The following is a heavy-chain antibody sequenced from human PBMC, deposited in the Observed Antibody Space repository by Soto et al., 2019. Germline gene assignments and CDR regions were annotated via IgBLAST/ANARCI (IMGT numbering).Heavy chain of an antibody. CDR1: GFTFSSYG. V-gene: IGHV3-30*18. CDR3: AKRSAKFEYSSSHFDY. D-gene: IGHD6-6*01. CDR2: ISYDGSNK. Sequence: GGSLRLSCAASGFTFSSYGMHWVRQAPGKGLEWVAVISYDGSNKYYADSVKGRFTISRDNSKNTLYLQMNSLRAEDTAVYYCAKRSAKFEYSSSHFDYWGQGTLATVSS. J-gene: IGHJ4*02.